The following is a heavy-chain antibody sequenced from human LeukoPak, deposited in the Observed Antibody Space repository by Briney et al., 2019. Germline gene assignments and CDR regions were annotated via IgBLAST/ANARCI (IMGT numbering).Heavy chain of an antibody. D-gene: IGHD6-13*01. CDR1: GFTFSRYS. V-gene: IGHV3-21*01. Sequence: GGSLRLSCAASGFTFSRYSMNWVRQAPGKGLEWVSSISTSSSYIYYADSVRGRFTISRDNAKNSLYLRMNSLRAEDTAVYYCARDGGPGYSSSWYLYWGQGTLVTVSS. CDR2: ISTSSSYI. J-gene: IGHJ4*02. CDR3: ARDGGPGYSSSWYLY.